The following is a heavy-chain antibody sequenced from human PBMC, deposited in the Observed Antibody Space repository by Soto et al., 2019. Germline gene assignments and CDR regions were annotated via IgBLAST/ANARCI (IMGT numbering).Heavy chain of an antibody. Sequence: GASVKVSCKASGYTFTGYYMHWVRQAPGQGLEWMGWINPNSGGTNYAQKFQGWVTITRDTSISTAYMELSRLRSDDTAVYYCARGKGGCSSTSCYEYFDYWGQGTLVTVSS. J-gene: IGHJ4*02. CDR2: INPNSGGT. V-gene: IGHV1-2*04. D-gene: IGHD2-2*01. CDR1: GYTFTGYY. CDR3: ARGKGGCSSTSCYEYFDY.